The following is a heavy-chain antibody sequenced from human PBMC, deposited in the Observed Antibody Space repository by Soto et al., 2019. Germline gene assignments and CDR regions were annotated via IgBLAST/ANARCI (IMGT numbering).Heavy chain of an antibody. Sequence: PSETLSLTCAVSGASISNTDWWTWVRQPPGKGLEWIGRLNTYGNTHYNPSLKSRVTVSVDTSRNQFFLTLRSVTAADSAVYHCGRESGETWDYEASWGQGTPVTVSS. CDR2: LNTYGNT. CDR1: GASISNTDW. D-gene: IGHD1-7*01. J-gene: IGHJ5*02. CDR3: GRESGETWDYEAS. V-gene: IGHV4-4*02.